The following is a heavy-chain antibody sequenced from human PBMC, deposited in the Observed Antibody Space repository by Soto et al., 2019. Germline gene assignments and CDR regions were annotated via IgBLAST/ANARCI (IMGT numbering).Heavy chain of an antibody. D-gene: IGHD2-15*01. Sequence: GGSLRLSCAASGFTFSSYSMNWVRQAPGKGLEWVSSISSSSSYIYSADSVKGRFTISRDNAKNSLYLQMNSLRAEDTAVYYCAREEDCNGGSSYWLHAFDIWGQGTMVTVSS. CDR2: ISSSSSYI. CDR1: GFTFSSYS. V-gene: IGHV3-21*01. CDR3: AREEDCNGGSSYWLHAFDI. J-gene: IGHJ3*02.